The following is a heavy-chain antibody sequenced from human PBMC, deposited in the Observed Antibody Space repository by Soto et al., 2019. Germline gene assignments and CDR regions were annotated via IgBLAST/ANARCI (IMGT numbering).Heavy chain of an antibody. CDR2: IDKVGTDS. D-gene: IGHD3-10*01. J-gene: IGHJ6*03. CDR3: ARGWFGPDV. CDR1: EFTFSGRS. V-gene: IGHV3-74*01. Sequence: EVQLVESGGGLVQPGGSLRLSCAASEFTFSGRSVHWVRQAPGKGLVWVSGIDKVGTDSTYADSVKGRFTSSRDNAKNTVYLQMNSLRVEATAVYYCARGWFGPDVWGKGTTFTVSS.